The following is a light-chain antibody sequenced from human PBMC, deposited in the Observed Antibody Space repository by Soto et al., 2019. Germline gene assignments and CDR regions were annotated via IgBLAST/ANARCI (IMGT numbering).Light chain of an antibody. J-gene: IGKJ1*01. CDR1: QSVRSN. V-gene: IGKV3-15*01. CDR2: GVS. CDR3: QQYNYWPPWT. Sequence: EIVMTQSPATLSVSPGERATLSCRASQSVRSNLAWYQQKPGQAPRLLIYGVSTRATGIPARFSGSGSETEFTLTISSLRSEDFAVYYCQQYNYWPPWTFGQGTNVEVK.